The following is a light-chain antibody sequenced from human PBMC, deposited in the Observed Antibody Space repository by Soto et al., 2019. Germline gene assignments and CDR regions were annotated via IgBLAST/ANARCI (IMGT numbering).Light chain of an antibody. CDR1: NSDVGGYRY. CDR2: EVF. V-gene: IGLV2-14*01. J-gene: IGLJ1*01. CDR3: SSYTTANTYV. Sequence: QSALTQPASVSGSPGQSITISCTGSNSDVGGYRYVSWYQQHPAKAPQLMIYEVFNRPSGVSHRFSGSKSGNTASLTISGLQADDEADYYCSSYTTANTYVFGTGTQLTVL.